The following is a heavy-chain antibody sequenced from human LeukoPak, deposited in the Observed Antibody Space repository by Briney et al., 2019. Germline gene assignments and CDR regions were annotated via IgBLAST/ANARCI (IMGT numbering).Heavy chain of an antibody. CDR2: ISTSIAYI. Sequence: GGSRRLAWAAARFNFNSFAMGWVRQPPGKGLEWVSSISTSIAYIFYADSLKGRVTISRDNAKNSLYLQMNSLRAEDTAVYYCVRGKKPGWDMSYFDYWGQGILVTVSS. CDR1: RFNFNSFA. D-gene: IGHD1-14*01. CDR3: VRGKKPGWDMSYFDY. J-gene: IGHJ4*02. V-gene: IGHV3-21*06.